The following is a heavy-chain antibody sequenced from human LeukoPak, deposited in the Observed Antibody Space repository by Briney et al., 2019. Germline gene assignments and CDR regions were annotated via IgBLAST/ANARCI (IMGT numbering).Heavy chain of an antibody. V-gene: IGHV4-39*01. CDR1: GGSISSSSYY. J-gene: IGHJ4*02. CDR3: ARPSNYGGNSGDFDY. CDR2: IYYSGST. Sequence: PSETLSLTCTVSGGSISSSSYYWGWIRQPPGKGLEWIGGIYYSGSTYYNPSLKSRVTISVDTSKNQFSLKLSSVTAADTAVYYCARPSNYGGNSGDFDYWGQGTPVTVSS. D-gene: IGHD4-23*01.